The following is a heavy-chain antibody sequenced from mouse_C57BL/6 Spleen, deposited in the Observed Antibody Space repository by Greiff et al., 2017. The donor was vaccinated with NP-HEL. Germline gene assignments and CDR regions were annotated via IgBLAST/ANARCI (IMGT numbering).Heavy chain of an antibody. Sequence: VKLMESGPGLVAPSQSLSITCTVSGFSLTSYAISWVRQPPGKGLEWLGVIWPGGGTKYNSALKSRLSISKDNSKSQVFLKMNSLQTDDTARYDCARNFADYDDAMDYWGQGTSVTVSS. V-gene: IGHV2-9-1*01. CDR1: GFSLTSYA. CDR2: IWPGGGT. J-gene: IGHJ4*01. CDR3: ARNFADYDDAMDY. D-gene: IGHD2-4*01.